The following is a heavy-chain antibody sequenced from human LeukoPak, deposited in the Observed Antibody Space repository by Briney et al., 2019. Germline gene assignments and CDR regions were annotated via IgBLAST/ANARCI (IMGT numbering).Heavy chain of an antibody. CDR2: MNYNSGNT. CDR1: GYTFTSFD. CDR3: ARVKYNWNDIFENWFDP. Sequence: ASVNVSCTASGYTFTSFDINWVRQATGQGLEWMGWMNYNSGNTGYAQKFQGRVIMTRNISISTAYMELSSLRSEDSAVYYCARVKYNWNDIFENWFDPWGQGTLVTVSS. J-gene: IGHJ5*02. D-gene: IGHD1-1*01. V-gene: IGHV1-8*01.